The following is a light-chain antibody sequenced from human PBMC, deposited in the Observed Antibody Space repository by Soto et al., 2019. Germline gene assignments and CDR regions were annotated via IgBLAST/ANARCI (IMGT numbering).Light chain of an antibody. Sequence: EIVLTQSPATLSSSPGERATLSCRASQHILSYLAWYQQKPGQAPRLLMYDASKRATGIPARFSGSGSGTDFTLTISSLEPEDFAVYYCQQRSRWPWTFGQGTKVDIK. CDR2: DAS. V-gene: IGKV3-11*01. J-gene: IGKJ1*01. CDR1: QHILSY. CDR3: QQRSRWPWT.